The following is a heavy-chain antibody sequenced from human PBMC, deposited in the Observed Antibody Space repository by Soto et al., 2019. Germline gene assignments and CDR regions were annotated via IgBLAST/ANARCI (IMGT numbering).Heavy chain of an antibody. J-gene: IGHJ1*01. CDR2: ISTDACST. Sequence: EVQLVESGGGLVQPGGSLRLSCAASGFTFSSYWMHWVRQAPGKGLVWVSSISTDACSTSYEDPVKGRFTITRHNAKNTLYLQLTSVRAEDTAVYYCSRLPNKSPQNWGQGTLVIVSP. CDR3: SRLPNKSPQN. CDR1: GFTFSSYW. V-gene: IGHV3-74*01.